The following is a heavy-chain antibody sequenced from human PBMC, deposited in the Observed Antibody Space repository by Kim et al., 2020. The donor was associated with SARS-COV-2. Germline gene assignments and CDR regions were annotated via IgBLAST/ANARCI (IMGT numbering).Heavy chain of an antibody. Sequence: SETLSLTCAVYGGSFSGYYWSWIRQPPGKGLEWIGGINHSGSTNYNPSLKSRVTISVDTSKNQFSLKLSSVTAADTAGYYCARGGYSSSSAGFDYWGQGTLVTVSS. J-gene: IGHJ4*02. V-gene: IGHV4-34*01. CDR3: ARGGYSSSSAGFDY. CDR2: INHSGST. CDR1: GGSFSGYY. D-gene: IGHD6-6*01.